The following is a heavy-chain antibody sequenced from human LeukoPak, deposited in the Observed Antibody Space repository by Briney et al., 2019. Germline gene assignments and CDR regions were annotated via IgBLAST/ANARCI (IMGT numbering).Heavy chain of an antibody. CDR2: INPNSGDT. CDR3: ARGASSRGYMDV. CDR1: GYSFTGYY. D-gene: IGHD6-13*01. V-gene: IGHV1-2*02. Sequence: ASVKVSCKASGYSFTGYYMHWVRQAPGQGLEWMGWINPNSGDTKYAQKFQGRVTMTRDTSISTAYMELTRLRSDDTAVYYCARGASSRGYMDVWGKGTTVTVSS. J-gene: IGHJ6*03.